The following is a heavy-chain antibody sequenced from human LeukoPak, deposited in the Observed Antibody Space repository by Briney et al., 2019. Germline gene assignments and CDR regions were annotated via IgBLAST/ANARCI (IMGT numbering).Heavy chain of an antibody. CDR1: GFIFNNYA. CDR2: IRSDGSNE. J-gene: IGHJ4*02. Sequence: TGGSLRLSRAASGFIFNNYAMHWARQPPGKGLEWVAFIRSDGSNEYYGGSVKGRFSISGDNSKNTLYLQMNSLRPEDTAVYFCAKDPGRDDEEKHFDYWGQGTLVTVSS. D-gene: IGHD3-10*01. CDR3: AKDPGRDDEEKHFDY. V-gene: IGHV3-30*02.